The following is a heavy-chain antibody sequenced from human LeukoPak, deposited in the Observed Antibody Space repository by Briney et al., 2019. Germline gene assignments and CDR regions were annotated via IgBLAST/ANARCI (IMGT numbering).Heavy chain of an antibody. D-gene: IGHD3-3*01. CDR1: GYTFTGYY. CDR2: INPNSGGT. Sequence: ASVKVSCKASGYTFTGYYIHWVRQAPGQGLEWMGWINPNSGGTNYAQKFQGRVTMTRDTSISIAYMELSRLRSDDTAVYYCARVATGSYDFWSGYYTYSDWFDPWGQGTLVTVSS. V-gene: IGHV1-2*02. J-gene: IGHJ5*02. CDR3: ARVATGSYDFWSGYYTYSDWFDP.